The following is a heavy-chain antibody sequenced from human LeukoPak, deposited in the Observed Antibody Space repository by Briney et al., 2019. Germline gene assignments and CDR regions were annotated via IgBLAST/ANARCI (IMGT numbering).Heavy chain of an antibody. CDR1: GFDFGDYA. Sequence: PGGSLRLSCTASGFDFGDYAVSWVRQAPGKGLELVSTISGSGASTFYADSVRGRFITSKDIPSNIVYLQMNSLRAEDTAVYYCAKGSRGYTNYYFDYWGQGTLVTVSS. CDR3: AKGSRGYTNYYFDY. CDR2: ISGSGAST. V-gene: IGHV3-23*01. J-gene: IGHJ4*02. D-gene: IGHD2-2*02.